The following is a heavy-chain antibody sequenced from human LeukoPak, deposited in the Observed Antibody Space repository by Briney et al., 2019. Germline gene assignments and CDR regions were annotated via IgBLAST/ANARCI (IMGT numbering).Heavy chain of an antibody. D-gene: IGHD7-27*01. CDR3: ARVGPNWGFKENFDF. J-gene: IGHJ4*02. Sequence: SETLSLTYSVSGYPISSVYYWGWIRRPPGKGLEWIGSINHGGSTDYSPSLKSRVIMSIDTSKNHFSLKLTSVTAADTAVYYCARVGPNWGFKENFDFWGQGTLVTVSS. CDR1: GYPISSVYY. V-gene: IGHV4-38-2*02. CDR2: INHGGST.